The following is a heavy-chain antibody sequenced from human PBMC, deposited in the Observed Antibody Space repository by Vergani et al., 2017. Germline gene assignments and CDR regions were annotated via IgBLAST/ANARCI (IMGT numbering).Heavy chain of an antibody. D-gene: IGHD3-3*01. CDR2: IKRKTDGGTT. V-gene: IGHV3-15*01. CDR3: TTDCGAEIFGVVQPYECGMDF. CDR1: GFTLSTAW. Sequence: EVQLVGAGGGLVKPGGSLRFSCAASGFTLSTAWISWVRQAPGKGLDWVGRIKRKTDGGTTDYAAPVRGRFTIARDDSKSTLYLQMNSLTTEDTAVYYXTTDCGAEIFGVVQPYECGMDFWGQGTTVTVSS. J-gene: IGHJ6*02.